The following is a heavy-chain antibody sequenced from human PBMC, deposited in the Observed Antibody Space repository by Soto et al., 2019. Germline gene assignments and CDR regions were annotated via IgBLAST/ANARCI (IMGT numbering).Heavy chain of an antibody. Sequence: EVQLVESGGGLVKPGGSLRLSCAASGFTFSNAWMNWVRQAPGKGLEWVGRIKSKTDGGTTDYAAPVKGRFTISRDDSKNTLYLQMNSLKTEDTAVYYCTTDPEWYPREGYYYYYYGMDVWGQGTTVTVSS. D-gene: IGHD2-8*01. CDR3: TTDPEWYPREGYYYYYYGMDV. CDR1: GFTFSNAW. J-gene: IGHJ6*02. CDR2: IKSKTDGGTT. V-gene: IGHV3-15*07.